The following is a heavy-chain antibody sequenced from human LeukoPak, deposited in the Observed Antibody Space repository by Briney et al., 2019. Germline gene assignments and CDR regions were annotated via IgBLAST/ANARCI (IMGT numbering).Heavy chain of an antibody. Sequence: GGPLRLSCAASGFTFSSYAMHWVRQAPGKGLEWVAVISYDGSNKYYADSVKGRFTISRDNSKNTLYLQMNSLRAEDTAVYYCARDSGWYLDYWGQGTLVTVSS. CDR2: ISYDGSNK. CDR3: ARDSGWYLDY. J-gene: IGHJ4*02. V-gene: IGHV3-30-3*01. D-gene: IGHD6-19*01. CDR1: GFTFSSYA.